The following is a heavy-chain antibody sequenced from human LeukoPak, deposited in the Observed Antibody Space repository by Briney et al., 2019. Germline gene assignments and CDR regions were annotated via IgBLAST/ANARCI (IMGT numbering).Heavy chain of an antibody. CDR1: GGSISSSSYY. J-gene: IGHJ3*02. CDR2: IYYSGST. CDR3: ARVLNYYDSSGYYLDAFDI. D-gene: IGHD3-22*01. V-gene: IGHV4-39*07. Sequence: SETLSLTCTVSGGSISSSSYYWGWIRQPPGKGLEWIGSIYYSGSTYYNPSLKSRVTISVDTSKNQFSLKLSSVTAADTAVYYCARVLNYYDSSGYYLDAFDIWGQGTMVTVSS.